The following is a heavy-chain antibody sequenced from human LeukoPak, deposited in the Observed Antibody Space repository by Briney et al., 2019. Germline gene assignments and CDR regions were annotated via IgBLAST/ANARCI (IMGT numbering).Heavy chain of an antibody. V-gene: IGHV4-61*03. D-gene: IGHD2-8*01. CDR2: IYYSGST. Sequence: SATLSLTCTVSGGSVSSGSYYWSWIRQPPGEGLGWISYIYYSGSTNYNPSLNSRVTISVDTSNNHFSLKLSSVTAADTAVYYCARVGVWLNWFDPWGQGTLVTVSS. CDR3: ARVGVWLNWFDP. CDR1: GGSVSSGSYY. J-gene: IGHJ5*02.